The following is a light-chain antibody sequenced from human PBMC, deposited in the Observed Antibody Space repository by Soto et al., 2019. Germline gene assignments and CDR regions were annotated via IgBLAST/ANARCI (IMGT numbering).Light chain of an antibody. CDR1: SSDVGAYIY. V-gene: IGLV2-14*01. CDR2: EVT. Sequence: QSALTQPASVSGSPGQSITISCTGTSSDVGAYIYVSWYQHHPGKAPKVMIYEVTNRPSGVSDRFSGSKSGNTASLTISGLQAEDEADYYCCSYTSSRTYVFGTETKVTVL. CDR3: CSYTSSRTYV. J-gene: IGLJ1*01.